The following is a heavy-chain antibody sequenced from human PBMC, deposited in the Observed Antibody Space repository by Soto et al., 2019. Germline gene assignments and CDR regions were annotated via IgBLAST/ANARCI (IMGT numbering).Heavy chain of an antibody. CDR3: AREKQLYYYGMDV. V-gene: IGHV3-30-3*01. CDR1: GFTFSSYA. CDR2: ISYDGSNK. Sequence: QVQLVECGGGVVQPGRSLRLSCAASGFTFSSYAMHWVRQAPGKGLEWVAVISYDGSNKYYADSVKGRFTISRDNSKNTLYLQMNSLRAEDTAVYYCAREKQLYYYGMDVWGQGTTVTVSS. J-gene: IGHJ6*02. D-gene: IGHD6-13*01.